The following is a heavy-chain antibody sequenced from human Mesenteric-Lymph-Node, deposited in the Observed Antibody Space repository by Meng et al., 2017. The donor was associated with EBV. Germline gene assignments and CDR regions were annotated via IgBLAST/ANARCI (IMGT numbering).Heavy chain of an antibody. CDR2: INRVGST. D-gene: IGHD3-10*01. Sequence: QVQLRQGGAGLLQPSETLSLPCGVSGGSFGGYFWSWIRQPPGKGLEWIGEINRVGSTNYNPSLKSRLTMSVDTSKNHFSLKLTSVTAADTAVYYCVRCGAVTLVQGGPDHWGQGTLVTVSS. CDR3: VRCGAVTLVQGGPDH. J-gene: IGHJ4*02. CDR1: GGSFGGYF. V-gene: IGHV4-34*01.